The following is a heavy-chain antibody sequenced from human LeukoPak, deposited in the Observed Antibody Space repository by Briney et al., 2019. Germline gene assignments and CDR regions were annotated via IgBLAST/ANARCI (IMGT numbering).Heavy chain of an antibody. CDR2: VDPEDGET. CDR3: ATGKYGSGTDY. CDR1: GYTFTDYY. Sequence: ASVKVSRKASGYTFTDYYMHWVQQAPGKGLEWMGRVDPEDGETIYAEKFQGRVTITADTSTDTAYMELSSLRSEDTAVYYCATGKYGSGTDYWGQGTLVTVSS. V-gene: IGHV1-69-2*01. J-gene: IGHJ4*02. D-gene: IGHD3-10*01.